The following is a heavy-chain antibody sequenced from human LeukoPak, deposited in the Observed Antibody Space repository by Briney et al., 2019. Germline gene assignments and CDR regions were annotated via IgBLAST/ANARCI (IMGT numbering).Heavy chain of an antibody. CDR1: GFTFSSYG. J-gene: IGHJ1*01. CDR3: ATDYDFWSGYYTGEYFQH. D-gene: IGHD3-3*01. CDR2: IRYDGSNK. Sequence: GGSLRLSCAASGFTFSSYGMHWVRQAPGKGLEWVAFIRYDGSNKYYADSVKGRFTISRDNSKNTLYLQMNSLRAEDTAVYYCATDYDFWSGYYTGEYFQHWGQGTLVTVSS. V-gene: IGHV3-30*02.